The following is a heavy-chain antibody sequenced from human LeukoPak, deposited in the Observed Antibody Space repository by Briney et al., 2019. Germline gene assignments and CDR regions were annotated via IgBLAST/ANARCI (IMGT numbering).Heavy chain of an antibody. V-gene: IGHV3-9*01. CDR2: ISWNSGSI. CDR1: GFTFDDYA. Sequence: PGGSLRLSCAASGFTFDDYAMHWVRQAPGKGLEWVSGISWNSGSIGYADSVKGRFTISRDNAKNSLYLQMNSLRAEDTALYYCAEARLWFGELTFDPWGQGTLVTVSS. J-gene: IGHJ5*02. CDR3: AEARLWFGELTFDP. D-gene: IGHD3-10*01.